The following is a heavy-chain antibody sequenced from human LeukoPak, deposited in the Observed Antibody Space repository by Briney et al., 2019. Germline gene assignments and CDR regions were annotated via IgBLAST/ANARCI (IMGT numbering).Heavy chain of an antibody. CDR1: GFTFDDYG. CDR3: ASGSGSYYNVGDY. J-gene: IGHJ4*02. Sequence: PGGSLRLSCAASGFTFDDYGMSWVRQAPGKGLEWVSAISGSGGSTYYADSVRGRFTISRDNSKNTLYLQMNSLRAEDTAVYYCASGSGSYYNVGDYWGQGTLVTVSS. D-gene: IGHD3-10*01. CDR2: ISGSGGST. V-gene: IGHV3-23*01.